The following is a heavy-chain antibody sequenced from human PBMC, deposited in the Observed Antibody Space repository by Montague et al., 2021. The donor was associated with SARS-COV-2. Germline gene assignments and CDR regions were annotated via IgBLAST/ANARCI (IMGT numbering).Heavy chain of an antibody. CDR1: GFTFRSYS. D-gene: IGHD4-17*01. CDR2: ISSSSTI. Sequence: SLRLSCPASGFTFRSYSMNWVRQAPGKELEWVSYISSSSTIYYADSVKGRFTISRDNAKNSLYLQMNTLRDEDTAVYSCARENGDYHYYGRDVWGQGTTVTVSS. CDR3: ARENGDYHYYGRDV. J-gene: IGHJ6*02. V-gene: IGHV3-48*02.